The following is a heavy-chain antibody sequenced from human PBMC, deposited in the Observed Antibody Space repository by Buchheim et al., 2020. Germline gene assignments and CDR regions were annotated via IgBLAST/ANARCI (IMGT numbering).Heavy chain of an antibody. V-gene: IGHV5-10-1*01. J-gene: IGHJ5*02. D-gene: IGHD6-19*01. CDR3: ARQVAVAGWFDP. CDR2: IDPSDSYT. CDR1: GYSFTNYW. Sequence: EVQLVQSGAEVKKPGESLRISCKGSGYSFTNYWINWVRQMPGKGLEWMGRIDPSDSYTYYSPSFQGHVTISADKSIGTAYLQWISLEASDTASYYCARQVAVAGWFDPWGQGTL.